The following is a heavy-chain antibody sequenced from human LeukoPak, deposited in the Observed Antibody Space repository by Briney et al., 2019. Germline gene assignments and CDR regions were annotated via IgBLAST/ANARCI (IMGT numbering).Heavy chain of an antibody. V-gene: IGHV3-48*03. CDR3: VRDLTLVRGVLYAMDV. Sequence: PGGSLRLSCAASGFTFSSYEMNWVRQAPGKGLEWVSYISSSGSTIYYADSVKGRFTISRDNAKNTLSLQMNSLRADDTAVYYCVRDLTLVRGVLYAMDVWGQGTTVTVSS. D-gene: IGHD3-10*01. J-gene: IGHJ6*02. CDR1: GFTFSSYE. CDR2: ISSSGSTI.